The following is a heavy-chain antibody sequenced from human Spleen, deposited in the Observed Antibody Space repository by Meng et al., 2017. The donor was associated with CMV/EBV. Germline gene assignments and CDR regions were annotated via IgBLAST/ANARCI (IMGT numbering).Heavy chain of an antibody. V-gene: IGHV4-34*01. CDR3: ARLANLFGVISP. J-gene: IGHJ5*02. Sequence: SETLSLTCAVYGGSFSDYSWNWIRQPPGKGLEWIGEINQVGSTIYNPSFQGQVTISADKSISTAYLQWSSLKASDTAMYYCARLANLFGVISPWGQGTLVTVSS. CDR1: GGSFSDYS. CDR2: INQVGST. D-gene: IGHD3-3*01.